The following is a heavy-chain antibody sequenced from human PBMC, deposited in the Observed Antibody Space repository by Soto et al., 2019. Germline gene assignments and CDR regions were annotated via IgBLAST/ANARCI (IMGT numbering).Heavy chain of an antibody. Sequence: QVQLVESGGDLVNPGGSLRLSCAASGFTLSDYYMSWIRQAPGKGLEWVSYITQTGTTTHHVDSVKGRFNISRDSSKNSLYLQMNSLRAEDTAIYYCAREISGNYFTFDLWGQGTVVSVSP. CDR1: GFTLSDYY. J-gene: IGHJ3*01. V-gene: IGHV3-11*01. CDR2: ITQTGTTT. CDR3: AREISGNYFTFDL. D-gene: IGHD1-26*01.